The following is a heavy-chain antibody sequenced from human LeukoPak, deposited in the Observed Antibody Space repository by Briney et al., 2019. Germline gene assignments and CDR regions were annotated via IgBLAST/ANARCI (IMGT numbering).Heavy chain of an antibody. J-gene: IGHJ6*03. V-gene: IGHV3-23*01. CDR1: GFTFSSYA. CDR2: ISGSGGST. D-gene: IGHD2-2*02. Sequence: GGSLRLSCAASGFTFSSYAMSWVRQAPGKGLEWVSAISGSGGSTYYADSVKGRFTISRDNSKNTLYLQMNSLRAEDTAVYYCAKAFKGVVVVPAAIAYYYYMGVWGKGTTVTVSS. CDR3: AKAFKGVVVVPAAIAYYYYMGV.